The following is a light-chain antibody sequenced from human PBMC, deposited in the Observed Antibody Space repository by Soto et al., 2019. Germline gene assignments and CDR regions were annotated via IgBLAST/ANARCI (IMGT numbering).Light chain of an antibody. CDR1: QYISNT. V-gene: IGKV3-15*01. CDR3: QHYNNWPPWT. Sequence: EIVMTQSPATLSVSPGERATLSCRASQYISNTLAWYQQKPGQAPRLLIYGASTRATGIPARFSGSGSGTEFTLTISSLQSEDFAVYYCQHYNNWPPWTFVLGTKVEI. J-gene: IGKJ1*01. CDR2: GAS.